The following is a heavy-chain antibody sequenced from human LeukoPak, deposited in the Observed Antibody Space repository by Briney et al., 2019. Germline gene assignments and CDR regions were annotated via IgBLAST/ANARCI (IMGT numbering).Heavy chain of an antibody. CDR3: TRDHNWAFDY. CDR1: GFIFSSYS. D-gene: IGHD1-20*01. Sequence: GGSLRLSCAASGFIFSSYSMDWVRQAPGRGLEWISYIGLASGVTSYADSVKGRFAISSDTARNSLYLYMHSLRAEDTAVYYCTRDHNWAFDYWGQGALVTVSS. CDR2: IGLASGVT. J-gene: IGHJ4*02. V-gene: IGHV3-48*04.